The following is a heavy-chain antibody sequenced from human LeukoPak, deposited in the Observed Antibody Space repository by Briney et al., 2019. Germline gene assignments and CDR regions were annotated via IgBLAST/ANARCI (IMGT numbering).Heavy chain of an antibody. Sequence: PSETLSLTCAVYGGSFSGYYWSWIRQPPGKGLEWIGEINHSGSTNYNPSLKSRVTISVDTSKNQFSLKLSSVTAADTAVYYCARGSGWWGYWGQGTLVTVSS. D-gene: IGHD6-19*01. V-gene: IGHV4-34*01. J-gene: IGHJ4*02. CDR1: GGSFSGYY. CDR3: ARGSGWWGY. CDR2: INHSGST.